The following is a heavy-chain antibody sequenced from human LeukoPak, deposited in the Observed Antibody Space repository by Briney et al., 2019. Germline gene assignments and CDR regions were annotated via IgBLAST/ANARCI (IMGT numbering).Heavy chain of an antibody. V-gene: IGHV3-23*01. CDR1: GFTFSSYG. Sequence: GGSLRLSCAASGFTFSSYGMSWVRQAPGKGLEWVSDISGDGISTYYADSVKGRFTISRDNSKNTLYLQMNSLRAEDTAVYYCAKDSPGYAGLIDYWGQGTLVTVSS. D-gene: IGHD2-8*01. CDR2: ISGDGIST. CDR3: AKDSPGYAGLIDY. J-gene: IGHJ4*02.